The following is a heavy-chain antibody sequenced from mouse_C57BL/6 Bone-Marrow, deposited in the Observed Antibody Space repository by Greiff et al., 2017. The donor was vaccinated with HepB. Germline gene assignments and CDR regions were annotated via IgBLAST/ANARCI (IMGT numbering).Heavy chain of an antibody. CDR2: ITNGGGGT. Sequence: LQQSGGGLVQPGGSLKLSCAASGFTFSSYTMSWVRQTPEKRLEWVAYITNGGGGTYYPDTVKGRFTISRDNAKNTLYLQMSSLKSDDTAMYYCSRRGGNYGDWNFDVWGAGTTVTVSS. CDR3: SRRGGNYGDWNFDV. J-gene: IGHJ1*01. V-gene: IGHV5-12-2*01. CDR1: GFTFSSYT. D-gene: IGHD2-1*01.